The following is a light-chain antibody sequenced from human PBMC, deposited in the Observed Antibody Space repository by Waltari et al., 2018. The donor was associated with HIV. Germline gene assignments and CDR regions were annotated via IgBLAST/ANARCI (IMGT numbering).Light chain of an antibody. CDR1: TGPFSSGHY. J-gene: IGLJ2*01. Sequence: QTVVTQAPSLTVAPGGTITLTCSSVTGPFSSGHYPNWFQQKPGQPPRPLFYSTNLGLSATPARFSAALVVDRAALTLSNVWPDDQAVYFCMLFFRSSYLFGGGTKVTVL. CDR3: MLFFRSSYL. V-gene: IGLV7-43*01. CDR2: STN.